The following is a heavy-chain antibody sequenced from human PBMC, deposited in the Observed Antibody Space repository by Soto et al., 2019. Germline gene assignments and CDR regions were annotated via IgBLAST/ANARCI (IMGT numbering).Heavy chain of an antibody. D-gene: IGHD2-15*01. J-gene: IGHJ4*02. CDR3: ARGYCSGSTCFIGGRYFDY. V-gene: IGHV3-7*04. Sequence: EVQLVESGGDLVQPGESLRLSCAASAFTFSRYWMSWVRQIPGRGLEWVANIKEDGSERYYADSVKGRFTISRDNAKNSLYLQMNSLRDEDTAVYYCARGYCSGSTCFIGGRYFDYWGQGTLVTVSS. CDR1: AFTFSRYW. CDR2: IKEDGSER.